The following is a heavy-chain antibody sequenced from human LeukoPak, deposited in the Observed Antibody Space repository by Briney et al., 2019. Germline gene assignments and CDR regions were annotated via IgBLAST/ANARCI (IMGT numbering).Heavy chain of an antibody. CDR2: ISSSGTNI. J-gene: IGHJ4*02. CDR3: AKVGFVAVAAPIDY. CDR1: GFTFSDYY. Sequence: PGGSLRLSCAASGFTFSDYYMSWIRQAPGKGLEWVSYISSSGTNIYYADSVKGRFTISRDNSKNTLYLQMNSLRAEDTAVYYCAKVGFVAVAAPIDYWGQGTLVTVSS. V-gene: IGHV3-11*01. D-gene: IGHD6-6*01.